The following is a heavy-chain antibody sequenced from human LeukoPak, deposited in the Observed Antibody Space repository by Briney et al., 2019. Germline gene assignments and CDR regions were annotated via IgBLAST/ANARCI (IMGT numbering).Heavy chain of an antibody. D-gene: IGHD5-12*01. CDR1: GYTFTSYD. CDR2: MNPNSGNT. J-gene: IGHJ4*02. CDR3: ARGGYSGYDYYGDY. V-gene: IGHV1-8*01. Sequence: ASVKVSCKASGYTFTSYDINWVRQATGQGLEWMGWMNPNSGNTGHAQKFQGRVTMTRNTSISTAYMELSSLRSEDTAVYYCARGGYSGYDYYGDYWGQGTLVTVSS.